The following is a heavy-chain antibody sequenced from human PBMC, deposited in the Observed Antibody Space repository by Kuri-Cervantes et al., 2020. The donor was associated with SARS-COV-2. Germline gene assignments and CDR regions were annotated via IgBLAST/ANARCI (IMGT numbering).Heavy chain of an antibody. Sequence: GESLKISCAASGFTFSSYEMNWVRQAPGKGLEWVSYISSSGSTIYYADSVKGRFTISRDNAKNSLYLKMNSLRAEDTAVYYCARDAYCGGDCYWLAFDIWGQGTMVTVSS. J-gene: IGHJ3*02. D-gene: IGHD2-21*01. CDR2: ISSSGSTI. CDR3: ARDAYCGGDCYWLAFDI. V-gene: IGHV3-48*03. CDR1: GFTFSSYE.